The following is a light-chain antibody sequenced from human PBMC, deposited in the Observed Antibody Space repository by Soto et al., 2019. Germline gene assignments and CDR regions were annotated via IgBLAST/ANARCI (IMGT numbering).Light chain of an antibody. J-gene: IGLJ2*01. CDR1: SSDVGGYNY. CDR3: SSYAGSNPVV. Sequence: QSALTQPPSASGSPGQSVTISCTGTSSDVGGYNYVSWYQQHPGKAPKLMIYEVSKRPSGVPDRFSGSKSGNTASLTVSGIQAEDEADYYCSSYAGSNPVVFGGGTKVTVL. V-gene: IGLV2-8*01. CDR2: EVS.